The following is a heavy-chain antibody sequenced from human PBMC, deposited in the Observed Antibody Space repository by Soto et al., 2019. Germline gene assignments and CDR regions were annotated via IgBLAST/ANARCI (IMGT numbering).Heavy chain of an antibody. J-gene: IGHJ6*02. Sequence: NPSETLSLTCAVYGGSFSGYYWSWIRQPPGKGLEWIGEINHSGSTNYNPSLKSRVTISVDTSKNQFSLKLSSVTAADTAVYYCARGGRSGPKARPDYYYYGMDVWGQGTTVTVSS. CDR1: GGSFSGYY. CDR2: INHSGST. D-gene: IGHD6-6*01. V-gene: IGHV4-34*01. CDR3: ARGGRSGPKARPDYYYYGMDV.